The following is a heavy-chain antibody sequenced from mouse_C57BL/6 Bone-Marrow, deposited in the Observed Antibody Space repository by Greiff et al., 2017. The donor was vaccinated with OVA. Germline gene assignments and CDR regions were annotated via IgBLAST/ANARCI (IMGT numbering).Heavy chain of an antibody. CDR2: ISDGGSYT. CDR1: GFTFSSYA. Sequence: DVQLVESGGGLVKPGGSLKLSCAASGFTFSSYAMSWVRQTPEKRLEWVATISDGGSYTYYPDNVKGRFTISRDNAKNNLYLQMSHLKSEDTAMYYCARDLAWFADWGQGTLVTVSA. J-gene: IGHJ3*01. CDR3: ARDLAWFAD. V-gene: IGHV5-4*01.